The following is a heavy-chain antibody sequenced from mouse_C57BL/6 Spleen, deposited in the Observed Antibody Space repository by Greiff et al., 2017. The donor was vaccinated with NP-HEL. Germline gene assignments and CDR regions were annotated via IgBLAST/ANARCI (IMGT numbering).Heavy chain of an antibody. Sequence: EVKVEESGGGLVKPGGSLKLSCAASGFTFSSYAMSWVRQTPATRLEWVATISDGGSYTYYPDNVKGRFTISRDNAKNNLYLQMSHLKSEDTAMYYCARELTIVHYFDYWGQGTTLTVSS. CDR3: ARELTIVHYFDY. CDR1: GFTFSSYA. J-gene: IGHJ2*01. V-gene: IGHV5-4*01. D-gene: IGHD2-12*01. CDR2: ISDGGSYT.